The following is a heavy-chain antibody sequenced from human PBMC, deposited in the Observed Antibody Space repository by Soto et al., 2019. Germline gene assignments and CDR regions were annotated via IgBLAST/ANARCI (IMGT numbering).Heavy chain of an antibody. J-gene: IGHJ6*03. Sequence: QVQLQESGPGLVKPSQTLSLTCTVSGGSISSGGYYWCWIRQHPGKGLEWIGYIYYTGSTYYNPSLKSRVTISVDTSKNQFSLQLSSVTAADSAVYYCARESRDFYYYYLDVWGKGTTVTVSS. CDR2: IYYTGST. V-gene: IGHV4-31*03. CDR1: GGSISSGGYY. CDR3: ARESRDFYYYYLDV.